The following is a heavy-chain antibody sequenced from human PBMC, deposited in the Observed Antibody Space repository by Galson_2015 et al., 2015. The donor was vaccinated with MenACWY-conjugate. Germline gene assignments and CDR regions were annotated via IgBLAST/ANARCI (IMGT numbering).Heavy chain of an antibody. V-gene: IGHV3-74*01. CDR3: ARDNNWSFDP. CDR1: GFTFNNYW. CDR2: IKADGSFS. D-gene: IGHD1-1*01. Sequence: SLRLSCAASGFTFNNYWMHWVRQPPGKGLELISYIKADGSFSDYADSVKGRFTISTDNAKNMVYLQMDGLGDEDTAVYFCARDNNWSFDPWGQGTLVTVSS. J-gene: IGHJ5*02.